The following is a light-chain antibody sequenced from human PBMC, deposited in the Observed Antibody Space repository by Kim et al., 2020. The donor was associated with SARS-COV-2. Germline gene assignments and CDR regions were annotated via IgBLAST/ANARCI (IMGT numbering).Light chain of an antibody. CDR3: QSYDNSLSGYV. CDR1: SSNIGAGFD. V-gene: IGLV1-40*01. CDR2: GNN. Sequence: QSVLTQPPSASGAPGQRVTISCTGSSSNIGAGFDVHWYQQFPGTAPKLLIYGNNNRPSGVPDRVSGSKSGTSASLAITGLQAEDEADYYCQSYDNSLSGYVFGTGTKVTVL. J-gene: IGLJ1*01.